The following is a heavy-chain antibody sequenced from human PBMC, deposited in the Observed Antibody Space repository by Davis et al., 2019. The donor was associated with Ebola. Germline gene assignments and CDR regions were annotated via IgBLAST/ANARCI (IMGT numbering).Heavy chain of an antibody. Sequence: HSQTLSLTRAISGDRVLGQNGAWHSIRQSTSRGLEWLGRTYYMSQWHHDYVESVKSRITINPDTSTNQLSRQRNSVTTEDTAVYYCVRGWGRSGLDVWGQGTTVTVSS. D-gene: IGHD3-16*01. J-gene: IGHJ6*02. CDR3: VRGWGRSGLDV. CDR2: TYYMSQWHH. V-gene: IGHV6-1*01. CDR1: GDRVLGQNGA.